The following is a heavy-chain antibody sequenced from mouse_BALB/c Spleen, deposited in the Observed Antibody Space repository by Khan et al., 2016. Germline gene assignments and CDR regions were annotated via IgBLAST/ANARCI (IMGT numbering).Heavy chain of an antibody. Sequence: EVQLQESGPDLVKPSQSLSLTCTVTVYSITSISSWHWIRQFPGNRLEWIDYIHSSGSTHYNPSLKSRISITRDTSKNQFFLQLNSVTTEDTATYYCARGDYFGNSWYFDDWGARATVTVSS. CDR3: ARGDYFGNSWYFDD. V-gene: IGHV3-1*02. CDR1: VYSITSISS. D-gene: IGHD1-1*01. J-gene: IGHJ1*01. CDR2: IHSSGST.